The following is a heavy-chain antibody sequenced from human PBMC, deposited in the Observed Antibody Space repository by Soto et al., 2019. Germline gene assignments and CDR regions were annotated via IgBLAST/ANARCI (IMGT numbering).Heavy chain of an antibody. CDR2: ISSSSRYI. V-gene: IGHV3-21*01. J-gene: IGHJ4*02. CDR3: ASVGGQLVPGFDY. D-gene: IGHD6-6*01. CDR1: GFTFSSYS. Sequence: EVQLVESGGGLVKPGGSLRLSCAASGFTFSSYSMNWVRQAPGKGLEWVASISSSSRYIYYADSVKGRFTISRDNAKNSLYLQMNSLRAEDTAVYYCASVGGQLVPGFDYWGQGTLVTVSS.